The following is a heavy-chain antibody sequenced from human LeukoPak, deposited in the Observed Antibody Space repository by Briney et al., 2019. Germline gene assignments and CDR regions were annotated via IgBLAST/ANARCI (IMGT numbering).Heavy chain of an antibody. D-gene: IGHD7-27*01. CDR2: LTTSAGNT. V-gene: IGHV3-23*01. J-gene: IGHJ4*02. Sequence: WGSLSLSCAASGFTFSTYGMYWVRQAQGQGQEWVSTLTTSAGNTYYADPVKGRFTVSRDNSTNTLFLQMISPRAADAAAFYCAKDGGIWVSAHWGDSWGRGTLVTVSS. CDR3: AKDGGIWVSAHWGDS. CDR1: GFTFSTYG.